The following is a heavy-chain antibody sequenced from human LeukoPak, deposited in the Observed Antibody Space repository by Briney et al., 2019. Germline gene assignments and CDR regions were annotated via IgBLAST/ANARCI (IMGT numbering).Heavy chain of an antibody. J-gene: IGHJ6*02. D-gene: IGHD2-21*01. CDR3: ARGGDPQYGMDV. CDR2: IYYSTSA. CDR1: AVSISGYY. Sequence: PSETLSLTCTVSAVSISGYYWSWIRQPPGKGLEWIGNIYYSTSANYNPSLKSRVTISVDTSKNQCSLRLNSVTAADTAVYYCARGGDPQYGMDVWGQGTTVTVSS. V-gene: IGHV4-59*01.